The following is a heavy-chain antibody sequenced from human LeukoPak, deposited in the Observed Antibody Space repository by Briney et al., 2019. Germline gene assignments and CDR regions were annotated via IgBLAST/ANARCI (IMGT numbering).Heavy chain of an antibody. CDR1: GGSISSGSYY. CDR3: ARDEYPYSNFDY. J-gene: IGHJ4*02. V-gene: IGHV4-61*02. D-gene: IGHD4-11*01. CDR2: IYTSGST. Sequence: TSETLSLTCTVSGGSISSGSYYWSWIRQPAGKGLEWIGRIYTSGSTNYNPSLKSRVTMSVDTSKNQFSLKLSSVTAADTAVYYCARDEYPYSNFDYWGQGTLVTVSS.